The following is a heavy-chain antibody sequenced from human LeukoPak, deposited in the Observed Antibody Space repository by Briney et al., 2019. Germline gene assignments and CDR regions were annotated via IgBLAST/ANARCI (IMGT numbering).Heavy chain of an antibody. D-gene: IGHD6-13*01. Sequence: GGSLRLSCAASRSTFSNYEMHWVRQAPGKGLEWLSYISSSGNTIYYADSVKGRFTISRDNSKNSLYLQMNSLRAEDTAVYYCATCPPSSCYYFDFWGQGALVTVSS. J-gene: IGHJ4*02. CDR3: ATCPPSSCYYFDF. CDR2: ISSSGNTI. V-gene: IGHV3-48*03. CDR1: RSTFSNYE.